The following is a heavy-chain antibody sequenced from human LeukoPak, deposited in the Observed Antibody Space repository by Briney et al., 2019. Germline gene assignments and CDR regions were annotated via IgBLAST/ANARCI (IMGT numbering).Heavy chain of an antibody. Sequence: ASVKVSCKASGYTFTSYGISWVRQAPGQGLEWMGWISAYNGNTYYAQKLQGRVTMTTDTSTSTAYMELRSLRSDDTAVYYCVRDLGITGTTGMDVWGKGTTVTVSS. D-gene: IGHD1-20*01. CDR3: VRDLGITGTTGMDV. J-gene: IGHJ6*03. CDR2: ISAYNGNT. CDR1: GYTFTSYG. V-gene: IGHV1-18*01.